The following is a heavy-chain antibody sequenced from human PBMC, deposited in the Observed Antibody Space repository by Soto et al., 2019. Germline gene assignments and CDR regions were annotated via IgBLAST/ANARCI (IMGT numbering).Heavy chain of an antibody. CDR1: GDSVSSNSAM. J-gene: IGHJ6*02. Sequence: QVQLQQSGPGLVKPSQTLSLTCVISGDSVSSNSAMWNWIRQSPSRGLEWLARTYYRSNWYSDYAVSVKRRITINPATSKNQFSLQLYSVTPEDTAVYYCARDGVVRNTGGYGMDVWGQGTTVTVSS. D-gene: IGHD2-8*01. CDR2: TYYRSNWYS. CDR3: ARDGVVRNTGGYGMDV. V-gene: IGHV6-1*01.